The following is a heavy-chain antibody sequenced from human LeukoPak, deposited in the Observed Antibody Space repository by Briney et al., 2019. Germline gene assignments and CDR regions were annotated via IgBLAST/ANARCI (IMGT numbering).Heavy chain of an antibody. D-gene: IGHD4-17*01. CDR3: ARDYGDYNFDY. CDR2: IYYSGST. Sequence: MTSETLSLTCTVSGGSISSSSYYWGWIRQPPGKGLEWIGNIYYSGSTYYNPSLKSRVTISVDTSKNQFSLNLSSVTAADRAVYYCARDYGDYNFDYWGQGTLVTVSS. CDR1: GGSISSSSYY. J-gene: IGHJ4*02. V-gene: IGHV4-39*02.